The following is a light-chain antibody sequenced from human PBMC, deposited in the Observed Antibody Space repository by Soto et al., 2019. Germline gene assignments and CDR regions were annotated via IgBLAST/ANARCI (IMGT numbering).Light chain of an antibody. J-gene: IGKJ3*01. Sequence: EIVLTQSPATLSLSPGDRATLSCRASQSVSSYLAWYQQQPGQAPRLLIYDASNRATGIPARFSGSGSGTDFTLTISSLEPEDFAVYYWQQRSNWPPAFGPGTKVDI. V-gene: IGKV3-11*01. CDR3: QQRSNWPPA. CDR1: QSVSSY. CDR2: DAS.